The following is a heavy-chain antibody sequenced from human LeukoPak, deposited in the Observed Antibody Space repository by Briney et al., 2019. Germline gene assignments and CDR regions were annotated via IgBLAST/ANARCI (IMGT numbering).Heavy chain of an antibody. D-gene: IGHD2-15*01. CDR2: FFGDDDK. J-gene: IGHJ4*02. Sequence: SGPTLVKPTQTLTLTCTFSGFSLSTSGVGVGWIRQPPGKALEWLAFFFGDDDKRYNPSLKSRLTITKDASKSQVVLTLTNVDLVDTATYYCARRGYNSDSDSWGQGTLVTVSS. V-gene: IGHV2-5*02. CDR3: ARRGYNSDSDS. CDR1: GFSLSTSGVG.